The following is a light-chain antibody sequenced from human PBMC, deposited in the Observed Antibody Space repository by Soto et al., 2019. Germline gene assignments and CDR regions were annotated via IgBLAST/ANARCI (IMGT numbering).Light chain of an antibody. CDR2: AVT. V-gene: IGLV2-14*01. CDR1: SSDVGGYNY. CDR3: SSYTSSSTPFYV. J-gene: IGLJ1*01. Sequence: QSVLTQPASVSGSPGQSITISCTGTSSDVGGYNYVSWYQQHPGKAPKLMIYAVTDRPSGVSSRFSGSKSGNTASLTISGLQAEDEADYYCSSYTSSSTPFYVFGTGTKVTVL.